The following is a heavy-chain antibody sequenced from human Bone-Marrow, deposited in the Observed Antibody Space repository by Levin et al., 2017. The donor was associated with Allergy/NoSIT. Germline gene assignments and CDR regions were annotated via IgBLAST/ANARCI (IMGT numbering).Heavy chain of an antibody. J-gene: IGHJ4*02. CDR2: ISGSGGNT. CDR3: AKDWEYASTAYFFEN. Sequence: GESLKISCATSGFTFRTYAMSWVRQAPGKGLEWISGISGSGGNTYYADSVRGRFTISRDTSRKTVYLQMNGLRAEDTAVYYCAKDWEYASTAYFFENWGQGTLVTVSS. CDR1: GFTFRTYA. D-gene: IGHD1-26*01. V-gene: IGHV3-23*01.